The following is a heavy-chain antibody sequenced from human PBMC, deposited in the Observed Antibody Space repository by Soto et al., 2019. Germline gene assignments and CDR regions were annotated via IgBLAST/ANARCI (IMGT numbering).Heavy chain of an antibody. CDR2: IYPGDSDT. V-gene: IGHV5-51*01. CDR3: ARRSLKNFDSRGAYYYYYGMDV. D-gene: IGHD3-22*01. J-gene: IGHJ6*02. Sequence: GESLKISCKGSGYSFTSYWISWVRQMPGKGLEWMGIIYPGDSDTRYSPSFQGQVTISADKSISTAYLQWSSLKASDTAMYYCARRSLKNFDSRGAYYYYYGMDVWGQGTTVTVSS. CDR1: GYSFTSYW.